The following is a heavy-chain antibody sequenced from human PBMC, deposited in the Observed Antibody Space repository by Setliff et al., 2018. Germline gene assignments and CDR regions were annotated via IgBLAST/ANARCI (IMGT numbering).Heavy chain of an antibody. CDR2: ISVYTGNT. CDR3: SRLVRYCSKTTCQTASGAEL. J-gene: IGHJ4*02. CDR1: GYTFSHSG. V-gene: IGHV1-18*01. D-gene: IGHD2-8*01. Sequence: ASVKVSCKASGYTFSHSGITWVRQAPGQGLEWMGWISVYTGNTNYAPKLQGRVTXTTXXXTXXXXXXXXXXXXXXXXVXYCSRLVRYCSKTTCQTASGAELWGQGTLVTVSS.